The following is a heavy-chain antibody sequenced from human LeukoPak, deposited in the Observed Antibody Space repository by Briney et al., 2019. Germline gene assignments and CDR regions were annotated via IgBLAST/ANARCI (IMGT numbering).Heavy chain of an antibody. CDR1: GFTFSSYG. CDR3: AKVGGSSENDAFDI. V-gene: IGHV3-30*18. D-gene: IGHD1-26*01. CDR2: ISYDGSNK. Sequence: PGRSLRLSCAASGFTFSSYGMHWVRQAPGKGLEWVAVISYDGSNKYYADSVKGRFTISRDNSKSTLYLQMNSLRAEDTAVYYCAKVGGSSENDAFDIWGQGTMVTVSS. J-gene: IGHJ3*02.